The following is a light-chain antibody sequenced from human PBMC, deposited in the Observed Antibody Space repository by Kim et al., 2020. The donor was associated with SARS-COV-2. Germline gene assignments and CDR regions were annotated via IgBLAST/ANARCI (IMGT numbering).Light chain of an antibody. CDR1: SLRRYY. CDR3: SSRDNNGAIVL. V-gene: IGLV3-19*01. CDR2: GRD. Sequence: SSELTQDPDVSVALGQTVRITCQGDSLRRYYASWYQKKPGQAPLLVIYGRDDRPSGIPDRFSASDSGDTASLTITGAQAEDSADYYCSSRDNNGAIVLFG. J-gene: IGLJ1*01.